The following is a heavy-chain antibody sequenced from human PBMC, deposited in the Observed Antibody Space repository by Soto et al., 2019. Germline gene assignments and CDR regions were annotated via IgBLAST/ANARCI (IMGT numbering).Heavy chain of an antibody. V-gene: IGHV4-39*01. Sequence: PSETLSLTCTVSGGSISSSSYYWGWIRQPPGKGLEWIGSIYYSGSTYYNPSLKSRVTISVDTSKNQFSLKLSSVTAADTAVYYCARLRKDIVVVVAARWFDPWGQGTLVTVS. J-gene: IGHJ5*02. CDR2: IYYSGST. CDR3: ARLRKDIVVVVAARWFDP. D-gene: IGHD2-15*01. CDR1: GGSISSSSYY.